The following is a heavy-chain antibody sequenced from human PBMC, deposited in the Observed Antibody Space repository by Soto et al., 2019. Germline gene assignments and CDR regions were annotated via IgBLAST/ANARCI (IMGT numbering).Heavy chain of an antibody. CDR1: GGSISSYY. V-gene: IGHV4-59*01. J-gene: IGHJ3*02. Sequence: QVQLQESGPGLVKPSETLSLTCTVSGGSISSYYWSWIRQPPGKGLEWIGYIYYSGSTNYNPSLKSRVTISVDTSKNQFSLKLSSVTAADTAVYYCARTFNCGGDCYPRQGGAFDIWGQGTMVTVSS. D-gene: IGHD2-21*02. CDR2: IYYSGST. CDR3: ARTFNCGGDCYPRQGGAFDI.